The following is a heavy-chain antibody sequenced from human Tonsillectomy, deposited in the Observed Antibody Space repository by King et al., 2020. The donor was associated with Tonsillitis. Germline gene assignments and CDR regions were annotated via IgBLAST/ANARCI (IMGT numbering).Heavy chain of an antibody. Sequence: HVQLVESGGGVVQPGRSLRLSCAASGFTFSNYGMHWVRQAPGKGLEWVALIAYDESYENYADSVKGRFTISRDNSKNTLYLEMNSLRVEDTAVYYCAKDGICLSDWYFDLWGRGTLVTVSS. J-gene: IGHJ2*01. CDR3: AKDGICLSDWYFDL. D-gene: IGHD3-16*01. V-gene: IGHV3-30*18. CDR2: IAYDESYE. CDR1: GFTFSNYG.